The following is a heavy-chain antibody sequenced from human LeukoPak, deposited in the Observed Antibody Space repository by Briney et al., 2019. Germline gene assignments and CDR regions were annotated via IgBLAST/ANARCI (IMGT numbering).Heavy chain of an antibody. CDR3: ARGYSGYDPMAPFDI. Sequence: GESLRLSCVLSGPTFSDAWMSWVRQAPGKGLEWVGRIRNDRITDYATPVQGRFSISRDNSKNTFYLQMNSLRAEDTAVYYCARGYSGYDPMAPFDIWGQGTMVTVSS. CDR1: GPTFSDAW. CDR2: IRNDRIT. J-gene: IGHJ3*02. D-gene: IGHD5-12*01. V-gene: IGHV3-15*01.